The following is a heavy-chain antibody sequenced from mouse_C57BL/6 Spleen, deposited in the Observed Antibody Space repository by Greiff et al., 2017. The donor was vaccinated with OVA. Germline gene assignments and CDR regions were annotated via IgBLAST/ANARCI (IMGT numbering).Heavy chain of an antibody. J-gene: IGHJ3*01. Sequence: EVQLQESGTVLARPGASVKMSCKTSGYTFTSYWMPWVTQRPGQGLEWIGALYPGHSDTCYNQKFKGKAKRTAVTSASTAYKELSSLTNEDSAGDDGTIDEGRAQATADGGQGTLVTVSA. CDR1: GYTFTSYW. CDR3: TIDEGRAQATAD. CDR2: LYPGHSDT. V-gene: IGHV1-5*01. D-gene: IGHD3-2*02.